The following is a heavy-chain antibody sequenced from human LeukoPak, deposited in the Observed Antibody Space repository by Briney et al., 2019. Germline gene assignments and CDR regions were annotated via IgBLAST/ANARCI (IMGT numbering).Heavy chain of an antibody. CDR3: VRVPQRVPHNWFDP. J-gene: IGHJ5*02. D-gene: IGHD1-1*01. CDR2: MNPHSGSV. CDR1: GYTFTSYG. Sequence: GASVKVSCKASGYTFTSYGISWVRQATGQGLEWMGWMNPHSGSVGYAQKFQGRVIMTWDTSISTAYMELSSLTSDDTAVYYCVRVPQRVPHNWFDPWGQGTLVTVSS. V-gene: IGHV1-8*02.